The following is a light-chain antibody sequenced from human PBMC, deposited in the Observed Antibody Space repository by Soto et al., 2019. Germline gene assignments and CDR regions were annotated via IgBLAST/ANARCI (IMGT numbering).Light chain of an antibody. CDR1: QSGSSY. CDR2: EAS. Sequence: IVLTQSPATLSLSPGESATLSCRASQSGSSYLAWHQQKPGQAPTLLSYEASNRATGIPASVSGSGSGTDFTLTISSLQHEDFAVDYCQQYKNWPLTFGGGTKVDIK. V-gene: IGKV3-11*01. CDR3: QQYKNWPLT. J-gene: IGKJ4*01.